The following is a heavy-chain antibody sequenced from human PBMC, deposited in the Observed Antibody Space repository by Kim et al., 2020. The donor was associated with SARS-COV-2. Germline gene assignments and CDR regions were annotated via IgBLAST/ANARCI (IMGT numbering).Heavy chain of an antibody. V-gene: IGHV3-7*01. Sequence: GGSLRLSCAASGFTFSRFWMSWVRQAPGKGLEWVGNIKEDGSMKNYVDSVKGRLTISRDNAKNSLFLQMQSLRVEDTAVYYCASYSDNSCWYALDQLGQG. CDR1: GFTFSRFW. J-gene: IGHJ4*02. CDR2: IKEDGSMK. D-gene: IGHD6-19*01. CDR3: ASYSDNSCWYALDQ.